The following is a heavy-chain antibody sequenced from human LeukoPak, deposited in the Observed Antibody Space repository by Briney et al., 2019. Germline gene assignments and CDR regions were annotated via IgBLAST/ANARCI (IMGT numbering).Heavy chain of an antibody. Sequence: ASVKVSCKSSGYTFTGYYMHWVRQAPGQGLGWMGWINPNSGGTNYAQKFQGRVTMTRDTSISTAYMELSRLRSDDTAVYYCARDYTIFGVVPKYYFDYWGQGTLVTVSS. CDR2: INPNSGGT. J-gene: IGHJ4*02. CDR1: GYTFTGYY. V-gene: IGHV1-2*02. D-gene: IGHD3-3*01. CDR3: ARDYTIFGVVPKYYFDY.